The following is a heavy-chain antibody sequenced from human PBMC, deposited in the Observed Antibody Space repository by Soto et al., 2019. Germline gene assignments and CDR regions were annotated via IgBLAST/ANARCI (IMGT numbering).Heavy chain of an antibody. V-gene: IGHV4-31*03. CDR2: IYYSGST. J-gene: IGHJ5*02. Sequence: SETLSLTCTVSGGSISSGGYYWSWIRQHPGKGLEWIGYIYYSGSTYYNPSLKSRVTISVDTSKNQFSLKLSSVTAADTAVYYCARASYDILTGYYNDWFDPWGQGTLVTVSS. D-gene: IGHD3-9*01. CDR1: GGSISSGGYY. CDR3: ARASYDILTGYYNDWFDP.